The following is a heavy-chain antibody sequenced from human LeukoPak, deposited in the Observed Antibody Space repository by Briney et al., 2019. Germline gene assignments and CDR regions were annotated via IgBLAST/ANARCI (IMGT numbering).Heavy chain of an antibody. Sequence: ASVKVSCKASGYTFTSYAMHWVRQAPGQRLEWMGWINAGNGNTKYSQKFQGRVTITRDTSASTAYMELSSLRSGDTAVYYCASSRRITIFGVVTSQFDYWGQGTLVTVSS. D-gene: IGHD3-3*01. CDR3: ASSRRITIFGVVTSQFDY. CDR1: GYTFTSYA. J-gene: IGHJ4*02. CDR2: INAGNGNT. V-gene: IGHV1-3*01.